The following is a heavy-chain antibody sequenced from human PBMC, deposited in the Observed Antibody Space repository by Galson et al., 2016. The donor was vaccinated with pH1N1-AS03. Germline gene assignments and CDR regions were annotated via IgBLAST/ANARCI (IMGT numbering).Heavy chain of an antibody. V-gene: IGHV7-4-1*01. CDR3: ARGHMSLSGFWDS. CDR1: GYTFTSHR. J-gene: IGHJ4*02. D-gene: IGHD3-9*01. CDR2: LTTSTGDP. Sequence: SVKVSCKASGYTFTSHRIIWVRQAPGQGLECMGWLTTSTGDPTYAQGFTGRFAFSLATSVSTAYLQIDSLKADDTAVYYCARGHMSLSGFWDSWGQGTLVTVSS.